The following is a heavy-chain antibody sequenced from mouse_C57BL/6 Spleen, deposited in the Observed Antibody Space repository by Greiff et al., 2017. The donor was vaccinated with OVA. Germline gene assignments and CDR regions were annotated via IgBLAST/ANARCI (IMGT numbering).Heavy chain of an antibody. CDR3: TRLTSYAMDY. J-gene: IGHJ4*01. CDR2: IDPETGGT. V-gene: IGHV1-15*01. CDR1: GYTFTDYE. Sequence: VQLQESGAELVRPGASVTLSCKASGYTFTDYEMHWVKQTPVHGLEWIGAIDPETGGTAYNQKFKGKAILTADKSSSTAYMELRSLTSEDSAVYYCTRLTSYAMDYWGQGTSVTVSA. D-gene: IGHD1-1*01.